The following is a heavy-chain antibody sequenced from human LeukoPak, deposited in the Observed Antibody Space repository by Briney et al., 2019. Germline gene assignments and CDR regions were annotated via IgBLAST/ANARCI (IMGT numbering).Heavy chain of an antibody. CDR1: GFTFDDYT. D-gene: IGHD5-18*01. J-gene: IGHJ4*02. Sequence: GGSLRLSCAASGFTFDDYTMHWVRQAPGKGLEWVSLISLDGGSTYSADSVKGRFTISRDNSKNSLYLQMNSLRTEDSALYYCAKDEDTAIDYWGQGTLVTVSS. CDR2: ISLDGGST. V-gene: IGHV3-43*01. CDR3: AKDEDTAIDY.